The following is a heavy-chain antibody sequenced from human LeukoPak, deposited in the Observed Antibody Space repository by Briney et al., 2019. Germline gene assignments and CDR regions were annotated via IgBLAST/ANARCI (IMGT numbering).Heavy chain of an antibody. CDR3: ATLTVASPLDY. D-gene: IGHD5-12*01. CDR1: GFTFSHYE. Sequence: GGSLRLSCAASGFTFSHYEMYWVRQAPGKGLEWVSYISPTGSTMYYADSVKGRFTISRDNAKNSLYLQMNSLRADDTAVYYCATLTVASPLDYWGQGTLVTVSS. V-gene: IGHV3-48*03. CDR2: ISPTGSTM. J-gene: IGHJ4*02.